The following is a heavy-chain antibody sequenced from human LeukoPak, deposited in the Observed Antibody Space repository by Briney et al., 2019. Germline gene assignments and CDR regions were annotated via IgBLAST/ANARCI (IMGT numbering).Heavy chain of an antibody. CDR2: ISTTGGYT. V-gene: IGHV3-23*01. D-gene: IGHD5-24*01. CDR1: GFSFSTYD. Sequence: HPGGFLRLSCVGSGFSFSTYDMGWVRQTPGKGLEWVSAISTTGGYTEDADSVKGRFTISRDNSQNTLFLQMHSLRAEDTAVYYCAKKPATIKFPFDIWGQGTLVTVSP. CDR3: AKKPATIKFPFDI. J-gene: IGHJ4*02.